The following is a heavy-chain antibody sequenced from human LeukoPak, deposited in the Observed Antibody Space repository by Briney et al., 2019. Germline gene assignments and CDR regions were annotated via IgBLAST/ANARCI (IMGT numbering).Heavy chain of an antibody. Sequence: ASVKVSCKASGYTFTGYYMHWVRQAPGQGLEWMGWIDPNSGGTNYAQKFQGRVTMTRDTSISTAYMELSRLRSDDTAVYYCARYSGYGMTLGDYWGQGTLVTVSS. CDR2: IDPNSGGT. D-gene: IGHD5-12*01. V-gene: IGHV1-2*02. J-gene: IGHJ4*02. CDR3: ARYSGYGMTLGDY. CDR1: GYTFTGYY.